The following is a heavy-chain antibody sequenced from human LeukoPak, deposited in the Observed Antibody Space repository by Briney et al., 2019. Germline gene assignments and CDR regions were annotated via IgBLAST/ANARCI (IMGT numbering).Heavy chain of an antibody. CDR1: GFTFSDYS. CDR2: ISSSSSYI. V-gene: IGHV3-21*01. CDR3: ARSLKLVRTGWDY. J-gene: IGHJ4*02. Sequence: GGSLRLSCAASGFTFSDYSMNWVRQAPGKGLEWVSSISSSSSYIYYADSVKGRFTISRDNAKNSLYLQMNSLRAEDTAVYYCARSLKLVRTGWDYWGQGTLVTVSS. D-gene: IGHD6-6*01.